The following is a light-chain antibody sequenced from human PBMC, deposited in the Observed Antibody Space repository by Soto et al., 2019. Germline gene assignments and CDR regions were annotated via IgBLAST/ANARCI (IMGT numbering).Light chain of an antibody. CDR3: CSYAGSSRDV. Sequence: QSALTQPASVSGSPGQSITISCTGTSSDVGSYNLVSWYQQHPGKAPKLMIYEGSKRPSGVSNRFSGSKSGNTASLTISWLQAEDEADYYCCSYAGSSRDVFGTGTKLTVL. J-gene: IGLJ1*01. CDR2: EGS. V-gene: IGLV2-23*01. CDR1: SSDVGSYNL.